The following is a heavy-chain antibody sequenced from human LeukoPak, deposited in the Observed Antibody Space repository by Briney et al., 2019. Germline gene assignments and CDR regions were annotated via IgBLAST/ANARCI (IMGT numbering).Heavy chain of an antibody. V-gene: IGHV3-30*04. Sequence: GGSLRLSCAASGFTLTTYSMHWVRQAPGKGLEWLSIISNDGSQTYYAESVRGRFTISRDTSQNTLYLQMRSLTTEDTAVYYCASAEHNAWQNFKSWGQGTLVAVSS. J-gene: IGHJ4*02. CDR3: ASAEHNAWQNFKS. CDR1: GFTLTTYS. CDR2: ISNDGSQT. D-gene: IGHD1/OR15-1a*01.